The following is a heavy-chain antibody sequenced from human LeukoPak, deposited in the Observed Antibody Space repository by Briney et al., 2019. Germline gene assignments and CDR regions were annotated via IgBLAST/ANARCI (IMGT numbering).Heavy chain of an antibody. CDR1: GFTFSSHW. V-gene: IGHV3-7*01. CDR3: ARFRTWGDKAFDY. Sequence: GGSLRLSCAGSGFTFSSHWIGWVRQAPGKGLEWVAHINQDGSQKYYVDSAEGRFAISRDNAKNSLYLQMNSLRAEDTAVYYCARFRTWGDKAFDYWGQGTLVTVSS. D-gene: IGHD2-21*02. CDR2: INQDGSQK. J-gene: IGHJ4*02.